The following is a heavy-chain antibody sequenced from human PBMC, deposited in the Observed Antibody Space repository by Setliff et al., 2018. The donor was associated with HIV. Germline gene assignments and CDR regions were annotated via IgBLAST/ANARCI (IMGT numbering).Heavy chain of an antibody. CDR2: IYTSGST. V-gene: IGHV4-4*07. CDR1: GGSIGNYY. D-gene: IGHD3-10*01. J-gene: IGHJ6*04. CDR3: ARDLKVSWFGELSVADV. Sequence: PSETLSLTCTVSGGSIGNYYWSWIRQPAGKGLEWIGRIYTSGSTNYNPSLKSRVTMLIDTSKNQFSLSLSSVTAADTAVYYCARDLKVSWFGELSVADVWGKGTTVTVPQ.